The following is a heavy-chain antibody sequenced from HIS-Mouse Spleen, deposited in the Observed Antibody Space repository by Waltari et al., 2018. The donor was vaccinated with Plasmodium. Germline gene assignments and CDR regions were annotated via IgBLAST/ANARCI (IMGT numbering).Heavy chain of an antibody. CDR3: AKAQGVINFDY. CDR1: GFTFSSYG. D-gene: IGHD3-16*01. Sequence: QVQLVESGGGVVQPGRSLRLSCAASGFTFSSYGMHWVRQAPGKWLEWVSVISYDGSNEYYADSVKGRFTISRDNSKNTLYLQMNSLRAEDTAVYYCAKAQGVINFDYWGQGTLVTVSS. J-gene: IGHJ4*02. CDR2: ISYDGSNE. V-gene: IGHV3-30*18.